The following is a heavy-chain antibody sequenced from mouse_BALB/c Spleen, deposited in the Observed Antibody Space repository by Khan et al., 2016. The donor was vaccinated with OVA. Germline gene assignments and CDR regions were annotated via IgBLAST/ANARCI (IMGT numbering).Heavy chain of an antibody. D-gene: IGHD4-1*01. J-gene: IGHJ3*01. CDR3: AREASNLDFSFAY. CDR2: INPDNDGI. Sequence: VQLQQSGPDLVKPGASVKMSCKASGYTFTNYVIHLVKQKPGQGLEWIGYINPDNDGIRFNEKFKGKATLTSDKSSSTAYLELSSLTSEDSAVYYCAREASNLDFSFAYWGQGTLVTGSA. CDR1: GYTFTNYV. V-gene: IGHV1S136*01.